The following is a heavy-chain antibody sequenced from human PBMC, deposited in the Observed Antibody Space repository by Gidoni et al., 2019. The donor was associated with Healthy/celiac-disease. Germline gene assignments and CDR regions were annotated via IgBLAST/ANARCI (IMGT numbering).Heavy chain of an antibody. Sequence: GEINHSGSTNYNPSLKSRVTISVDTSKNQFSLKLSSVTAADTAVYYCARRRDDYVWGSYRLSYYFDYWGQGTLVTVSS. D-gene: IGHD3-16*02. V-gene: IGHV4-34*01. CDR3: ARRRDDYVWGSYRLSYYFDY. CDR2: INHSGST. J-gene: IGHJ4*02.